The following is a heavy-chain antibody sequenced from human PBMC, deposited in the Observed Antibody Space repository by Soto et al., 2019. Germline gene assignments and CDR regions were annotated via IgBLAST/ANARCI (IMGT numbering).Heavy chain of an antibody. D-gene: IGHD2-21*01. CDR1: GFTFSTYS. J-gene: IGHJ5*02. V-gene: IGHV3-21*01. Sequence: PGESLKISCAASGFTFSTYSMIWVRQAPGKGLEWVSSITTTSDKIYYADSVKGRFTISRDNAKNSVYLQMNSLRAEDTAVYYCARGLLASRPNWFDPWGQGTLVTVSS. CDR3: ARGLLASRPNWFDP. CDR2: ITTTSDKI.